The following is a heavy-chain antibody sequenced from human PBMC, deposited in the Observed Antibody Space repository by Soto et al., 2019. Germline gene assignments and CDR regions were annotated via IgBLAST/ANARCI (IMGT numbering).Heavy chain of an antibody. D-gene: IGHD5-18*01. V-gene: IGHV3-23*01. CDR1: GFNFKKFA. J-gene: IGHJ4*02. CDR3: AKDIVRYSYGACDY. CDR2: ISCCGGST. Sequence: EVQLLESGGGVVQPGGSLRLSCVASGFNFKKFAMSWVRQAPGEGLEWVSGISCCGGSTSYADSVKGRFTISRDNSKNTLDLQMNSLKAEDTAVYYCAKDIVRYSYGACDYWGQGALVTVSS.